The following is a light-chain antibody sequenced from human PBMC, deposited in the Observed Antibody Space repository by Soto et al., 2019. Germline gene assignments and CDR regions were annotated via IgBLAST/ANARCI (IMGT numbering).Light chain of an antibody. J-gene: IGKJ1*01. CDR2: GAS. Sequence: IAVTQCACTLSLSPGERATLSCRASQSVXSSYLAWYQQKPGQAPGLPXDGASSRATGIPDRLSGSGSGTDFTLTISRLEPEDFAVYYCQQYGRATWTFGQGTKVDIK. V-gene: IGKV3-20*01. CDR1: QSVXSSY. CDR3: QQYGRATWT.